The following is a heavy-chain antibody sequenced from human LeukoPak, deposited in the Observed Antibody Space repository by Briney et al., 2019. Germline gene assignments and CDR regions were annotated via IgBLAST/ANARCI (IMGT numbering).Heavy chain of an antibody. CDR3: ARTRVDAFDI. CDR1: GFTVSSNY. J-gene: IGHJ3*02. V-gene: IGHV3-53*05. CDR2: IYSGGST. Sequence: AGGSLRLSCAASGFTVSSNYMSWVRQAPGKGLEWVSVIYSGGSTYYADSVKGRFTISRDNSKNTLYLQMNSLRAEDTAVYYCARTRVDAFDIWGQGTMVTVSS.